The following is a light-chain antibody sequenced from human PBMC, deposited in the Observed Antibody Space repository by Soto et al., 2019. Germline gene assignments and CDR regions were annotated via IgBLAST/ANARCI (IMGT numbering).Light chain of an antibody. Sequence: DTVMTQSPATLSVSPGERATLSCRARQSVSSNLAWYQQKPGQAPRLLIYGASTRATGIPARFSGSGSGTEFTLTISSLQSEDVAVYYCQQYNNWPPYTFGQGTKLEIK. CDR3: QQYNNWPPYT. V-gene: IGKV3-15*01. J-gene: IGKJ2*01. CDR2: GAS. CDR1: QSVSSN.